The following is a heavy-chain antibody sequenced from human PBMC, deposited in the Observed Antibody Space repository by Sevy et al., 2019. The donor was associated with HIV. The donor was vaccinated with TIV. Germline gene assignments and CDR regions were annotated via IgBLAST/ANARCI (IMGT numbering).Heavy chain of an antibody. CDR3: ARHDGVNPEYFDS. Sequence: SETLSLSCTVSVSSGSISDSNSYWGWIRQPPGKGLEWIGSVHYRGSTYYHPSLKSRVTISIHTSRNLFSLELKSVTAADTAFYFCARHDGVNPEYFDSWGRGILVTVSS. J-gene: IGHJ4*02. CDR2: VHYRGST. V-gene: IGHV4-39*01. D-gene: IGHD4-17*01. CDR1: VSSGSISDSNSY.